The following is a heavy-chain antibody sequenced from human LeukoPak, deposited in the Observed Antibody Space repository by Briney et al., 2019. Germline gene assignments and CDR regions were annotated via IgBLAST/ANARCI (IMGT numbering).Heavy chain of an antibody. CDR1: GFSVTNNY. V-gene: IGHV3-53*01. D-gene: IGHD2-21*01. Sequence: GGSLRLSCAASGFSVTNNYMSWVRQAPGKGLEWVSVIYSGGSTYYADSVKGRFTISRDISKNTLFRQMSSLRAEDTAVYYCARGDGGGFDYWGQGTLVTVSS. J-gene: IGHJ4*02. CDR2: IYSGGST. CDR3: ARGDGGGFDY.